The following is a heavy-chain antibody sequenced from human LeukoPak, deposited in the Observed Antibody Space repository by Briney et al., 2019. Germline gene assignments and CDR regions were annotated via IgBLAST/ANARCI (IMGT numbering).Heavy chain of an antibody. Sequence: ASVKVSCKASGGTFSSYAISWVRQAPGQGLEWMGGIIPIFGTANYAQKFQGRVTITTDESTSTAYMELSSLRSEDTAVYYCARGLFGVVKGKGYYYYYIDVWGKGTTVTVSS. J-gene: IGHJ6*03. CDR3: ARGLFGVVKGKGYYYYYIDV. D-gene: IGHD3-3*01. CDR2: IIPIFGTA. CDR1: GGTFSSYA. V-gene: IGHV1-69*05.